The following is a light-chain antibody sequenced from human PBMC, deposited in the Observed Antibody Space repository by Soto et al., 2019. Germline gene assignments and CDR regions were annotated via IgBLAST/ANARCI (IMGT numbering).Light chain of an antibody. Sequence: DIQLTQSPSFLSASVGDRVTITCRASQAVSRYLAWYQQKPGKAPNLLIYAASTLRSGVPSRFSGSGSETEFTLTISSLQPVDFATYYCQQLNSYVFAFGPGTKVDIK. CDR3: QQLNSYVFA. V-gene: IGKV1-9*01. CDR1: QAVSRY. CDR2: AAS. J-gene: IGKJ3*01.